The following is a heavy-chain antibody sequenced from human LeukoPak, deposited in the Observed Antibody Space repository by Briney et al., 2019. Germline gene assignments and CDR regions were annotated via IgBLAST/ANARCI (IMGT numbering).Heavy chain of an antibody. CDR2: IYYSGTT. V-gene: IGHV4-39*01. J-gene: IGHJ6*03. Sequence: PSETLSLTCSVSGGSITSSSYYWNWIRQPPGKGLEWVGSIYYSGTTYYNSSIKSRVTISEDTSKNSFSLMLTSVTAADTAVYYCARQVSDYFYYYIDVWGEGTTVIVSS. CDR3: ARQVSDYFYYYIDV. CDR1: GGSITSSSYY.